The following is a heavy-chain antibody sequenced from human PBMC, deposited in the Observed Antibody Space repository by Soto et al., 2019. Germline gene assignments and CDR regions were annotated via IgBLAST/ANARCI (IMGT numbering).Heavy chain of an antibody. V-gene: IGHV1-46*03. CDR2: INPSGNST. CDR1: GYTFTSYY. D-gene: IGHD1-1*01. J-gene: IGHJ6*03. CDR3: ARVSLERDRYSYYYMDV. Sequence: ASVKVSCKASGYTFTSYYMHWVRQAPGQGLERKEIINPSGNSTSYAQKFQGRVTMTRDTSTSTVNMELRSLRSVDTSVYFCARVSLERDRYSYYYMDVWGKGTTVTVSS.